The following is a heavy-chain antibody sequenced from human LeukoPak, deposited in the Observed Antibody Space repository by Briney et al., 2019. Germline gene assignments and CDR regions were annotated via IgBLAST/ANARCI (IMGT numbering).Heavy chain of an antibody. CDR1: GGSISSGDYY. V-gene: IGHV4-30-4*08. CDR2: IYYSGST. Sequence: PQTLSLTCTVSGGSISSGDYYWSWIRQPPGKGLEWIGYIYYSGSTYYNPSLKSRVTISVDTSKNQFSLKLSSVTATDTAVYFCARAVRYCSSTSCYPTPYYFDYWGQGTLATVSS. CDR3: ARAVRYCSSTSCYPTPYYFDY. J-gene: IGHJ4*02. D-gene: IGHD2-2*01.